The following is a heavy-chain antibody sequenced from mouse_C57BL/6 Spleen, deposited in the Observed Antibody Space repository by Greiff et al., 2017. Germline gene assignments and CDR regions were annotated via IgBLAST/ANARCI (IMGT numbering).Heavy chain of an antibody. V-gene: IGHV10-1*01. Sequence: EVKLVESGGGLVQPKGSLKLSCAASGFSFNTYAMNWVRQAPGKGLEWVARIRSKSNNYATYYADSVKDRFTISRDDSESMLYLQMNNLKTEDTAMYYCVREDSDYAEYAMDYWGQGTSVTVSS. D-gene: IGHD2-4*01. CDR3: VREDSDYAEYAMDY. CDR1: GFSFNTYA. J-gene: IGHJ4*01. CDR2: IRSKSNNYAT.